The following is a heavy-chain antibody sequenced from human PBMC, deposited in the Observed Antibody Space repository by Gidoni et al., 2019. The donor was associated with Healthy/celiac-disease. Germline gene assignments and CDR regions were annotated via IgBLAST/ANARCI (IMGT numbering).Heavy chain of an antibody. D-gene: IGHD3-3*01. V-gene: IGHV4-30-4*01. CDR1: GGSISSGDYY. J-gene: IGHJ6*02. CDR3: ARRENYDFWSGYYTPYYGMDV. Sequence: QVQLQESGPGLVKPSQTLSLTCTVSGGSISSGDYYWSWIRQPPGKGLEWIGDIYYSGSTYYNPSLKSRVTISVDTSKNQFSLKLSSVTAADTAVYYCARRENYDFWSGYYTPYYGMDVWGQGTTVTVSS. CDR2: IYYSGST.